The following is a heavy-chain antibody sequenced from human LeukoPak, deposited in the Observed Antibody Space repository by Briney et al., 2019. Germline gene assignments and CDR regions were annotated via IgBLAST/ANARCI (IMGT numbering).Heavy chain of an antibody. Sequence: ASVKVSCKASGGTFSSYAISWVRQAPGQGLEWMGGIIPIFGTANYAQKFQGRVTITADESTSTAYMELRSLRSDDTAVYYCARDLMSIGDYYGSGSYLYYFDYWGQGTLVTVSS. J-gene: IGHJ4*02. D-gene: IGHD3-10*01. CDR1: GGTFSSYA. CDR3: ARDLMSIGDYYGSGSYLYYFDY. CDR2: IIPIFGTA. V-gene: IGHV1-69*13.